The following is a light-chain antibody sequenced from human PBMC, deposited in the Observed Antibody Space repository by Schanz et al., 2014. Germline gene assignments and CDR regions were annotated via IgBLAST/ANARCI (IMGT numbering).Light chain of an antibody. Sequence: EIVLTQSPGTLSLSPGEGATLSCRASQSVTSNFLAWYQQKPGQAPRLLIYGASTRATGIPDTFSGSGSGTDFTLAISRLEPEDFAVYYCQHYGTSPYTFGQGTKLEIK. CDR1: QSVTSNF. V-gene: IGKV3-20*01. J-gene: IGKJ2*01. CDR3: QHYGTSPYT. CDR2: GAS.